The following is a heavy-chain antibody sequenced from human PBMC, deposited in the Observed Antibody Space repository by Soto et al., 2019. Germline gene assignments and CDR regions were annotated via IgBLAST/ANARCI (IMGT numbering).Heavy chain of an antibody. CDR3: ALSYGSGSYPRFDY. D-gene: IGHD3-10*01. CDR1: GGTFSSYA. J-gene: IGHJ4*02. Sequence: ASVKVSCKASGGTFSSYAISWVRQAPGQGLEWMGGIIPIFGTANYAQKFQGRVTITADESTSTAYMELSSLRSEDTAVYYCALSYGSGSYPRFDYWGQGTLVTVSS. CDR2: IIPIFGTA. V-gene: IGHV1-69*13.